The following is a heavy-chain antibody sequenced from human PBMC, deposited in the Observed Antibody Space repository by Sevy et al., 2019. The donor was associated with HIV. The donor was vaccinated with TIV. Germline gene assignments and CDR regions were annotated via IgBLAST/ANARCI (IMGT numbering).Heavy chain of an antibody. Sequence: SETLSLTCTVSGGSISSYYWSWIRQPPGKGLEWVWYICYSGSTNYNPSLKSRVTTSVDTSKNQFSLKLSSVTAADTAVYYCARHNKHYDFWRDLNWFDPWGQGTLVTVSS. CDR3: ARHNKHYDFWRDLNWFDP. CDR1: GGSISSYY. D-gene: IGHD3-3*01. J-gene: IGHJ5*02. V-gene: IGHV4-59*08. CDR2: ICYSGST.